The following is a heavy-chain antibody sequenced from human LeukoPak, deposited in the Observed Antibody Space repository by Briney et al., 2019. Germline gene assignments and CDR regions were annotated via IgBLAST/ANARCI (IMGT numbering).Heavy chain of an antibody. D-gene: IGHD1-26*01. CDR3: ARDRLGSRGASYFDY. J-gene: IGHJ4*02. Sequence: SETLSLTCTVSGSGVSISSYYWSWIRQPAGKGLEWIGRIYTSGSTNYNPSLKSRVTMSVDTSNNQFSLKLTSVTAADTAVYYCARDRLGSRGASYFDYWGQGTLVTVSS. CDR2: IYTSGST. CDR1: GSGVSISSYY. V-gene: IGHV4-4*07.